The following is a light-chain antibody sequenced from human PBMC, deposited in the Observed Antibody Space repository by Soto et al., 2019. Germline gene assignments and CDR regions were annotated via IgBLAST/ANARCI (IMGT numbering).Light chain of an antibody. CDR3: QQRQYWPPIT. J-gene: IGKJ5*01. V-gene: IGKV3-11*01. Sequence: EIVLTQSPATLSLSPGERATVSCRSSRSVIRYLAWYQQKPGQAPRRLIYDASNRAAGIPARVSGSGSGTDFTLTISSLEPEDFAIYYCQQRQYWPPITFGQGTRLEI. CDR2: DAS. CDR1: RSVIRY.